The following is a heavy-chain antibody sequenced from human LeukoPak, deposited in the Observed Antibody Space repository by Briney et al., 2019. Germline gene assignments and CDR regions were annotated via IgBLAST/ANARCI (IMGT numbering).Heavy chain of an antibody. CDR2: MSSDESNK. V-gene: IGHV3-30*18. CDR1: GFTFSSYG. CDR3: AKDYYDSSGYFY. J-gene: IGHJ4*02. D-gene: IGHD3-22*01. Sequence: PGGSLRLSCAAPGFTFSSYGMHWVRQAPGKGLEWVAVMSSDESNKYYADSVKGRFTISRDNSKNTLYLQMNSLRAEDTAVYYCAKDYYDSSGYFYWGQGTLVTVSS.